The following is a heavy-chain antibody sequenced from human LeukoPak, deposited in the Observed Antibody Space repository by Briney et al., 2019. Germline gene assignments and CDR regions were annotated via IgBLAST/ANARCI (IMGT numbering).Heavy chain of an antibody. CDR1: GFTFSSYW. D-gene: IGHD3-10*01. Sequence: QPGGSLRLSCAASGFTFSSYWMSWVRQAPGKGLEWVANIKQDGSEKYYVDSVEGRFTISRDNAKNSLYLQMNSLRAEDTAVYYCARSYYYGSGSQYYFDYWGQGTLVTVSS. J-gene: IGHJ4*02. V-gene: IGHV3-7*01. CDR2: IKQDGSEK. CDR3: ARSYYYGSGSQYYFDY.